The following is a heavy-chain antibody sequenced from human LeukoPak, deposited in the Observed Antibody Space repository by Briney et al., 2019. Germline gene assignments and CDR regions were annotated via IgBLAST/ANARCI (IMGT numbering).Heavy chain of an antibody. J-gene: IGHJ4*02. CDR3: ARLPGIAAV. Sequence: SETLSLTCTVSGGSTSRYYWSWLRQPPGKRLEWLGYIYYSGSTTYNPSLKSRLTMSVDTSKNQISLKRISLTAADRAVYYCARLPGIAAVWGQGTLVTVSS. D-gene: IGHD6-13*01. CDR1: GGSTSRYY. CDR2: IYYSGST. V-gene: IGHV4-59*08.